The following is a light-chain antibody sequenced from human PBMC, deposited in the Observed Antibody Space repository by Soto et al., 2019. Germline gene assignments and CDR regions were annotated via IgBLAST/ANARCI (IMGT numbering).Light chain of an antibody. CDR1: QSISSY. CDR2: AAS. J-gene: IGKJ2*01. V-gene: IGKV1-39*01. CDR3: QQYGTSPVT. Sequence: DIQMTQSPSSLSASVGDRVTITCRASQSISSYLNWYQQKPGKAPKLLIYAASSLQSGVPSRFSGSGSGTDFTLTISSLQPEDFATYYCQQYGTSPVTFGQGTKLEIQ.